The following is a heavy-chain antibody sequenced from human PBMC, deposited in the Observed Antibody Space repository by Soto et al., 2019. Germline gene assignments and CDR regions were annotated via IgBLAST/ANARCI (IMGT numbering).Heavy chain of an antibody. J-gene: IGHJ5*02. V-gene: IGHV4-39*01. CDR2: IFYSGST. CDR1: SGSISSTIYS. D-gene: IGHD2-15*01. Sequence: SEALSLTCTVSSGSISSTIYSWDWIRQPPGKGLEWIGSIFYSGSTYYNPSLESRVTISVDTSKNQFSLTLTSVTAADTAVYYCARQCRGVTCHWFVPWGQGTLVTVSS. CDR3: ARQCRGVTCHWFVP.